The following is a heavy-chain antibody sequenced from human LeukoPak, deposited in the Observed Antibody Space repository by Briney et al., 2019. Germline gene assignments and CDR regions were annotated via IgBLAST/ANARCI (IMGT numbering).Heavy chain of an antibody. V-gene: IGHV3-30*04. CDR1: GFTFSSYA. J-gene: IGHJ4*02. CDR3: AVRGYDFWSGGPDY. Sequence: PGRSLRLSCAASGFTFSSYAMHWVRQAPGKGLEWVAVISYDGSNKYYADSVKGRFTISRDNSKNTLYLQMNSLRAEDTAVYYCAVRGYDFWSGGPDYWGQGTLVTVSS. CDR2: ISYDGSNK. D-gene: IGHD3-3*01.